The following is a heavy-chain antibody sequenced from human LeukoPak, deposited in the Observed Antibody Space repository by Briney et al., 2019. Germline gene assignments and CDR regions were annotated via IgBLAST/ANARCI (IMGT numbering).Heavy chain of an antibody. CDR3: ATSGPGYYYGMDV. D-gene: IGHD2-15*01. Sequence: SETLSHTCTVSGGSISSSTYYWGWIRQLPGKGLEWIGSIYYSGYTYHNPSLESRVTMSVDTSKNQFSLKLTSVTAADTAVYYCATSGPGYYYGMDVWGQGTTVTVSS. V-gene: IGHV4-39*01. CDR1: GGSISSSTYY. CDR2: IYYSGYT. J-gene: IGHJ6*02.